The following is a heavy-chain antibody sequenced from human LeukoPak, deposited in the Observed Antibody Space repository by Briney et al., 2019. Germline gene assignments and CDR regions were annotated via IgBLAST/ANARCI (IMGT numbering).Heavy chain of an antibody. D-gene: IGHD2-15*01. J-gene: IGHJ1*01. Sequence: GGSLRLSCAASGFTFSSYGMHWVRQAPGKGLEWVAVIWYDGSNKYYADSVKGRFTVSRDNSENTLFLQMNSLRAEDTAIYYCAKDTDVVVPEYFQYWGQGTLVTVSS. CDR3: AKDTDVVVPEYFQY. CDR1: GFTFSSYG. V-gene: IGHV3-33*06. CDR2: IWYDGSNK.